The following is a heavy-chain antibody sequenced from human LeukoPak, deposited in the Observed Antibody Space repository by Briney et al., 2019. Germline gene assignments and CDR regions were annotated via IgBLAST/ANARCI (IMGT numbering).Heavy chain of an antibody. D-gene: IGHD3-22*01. Sequence: ESLKISCKGSGYSFTSYWIGWVRQMPGKGLEWMGIIHPGDSDTRYSPSFQGQVTISADKSISTAYLQWSRLKASDTAMYYCARRKDDYDSRGYYRIYYFDYWGQGTLVTVSS. J-gene: IGHJ4*02. V-gene: IGHV5-51*01. CDR3: ARRKDDYDSRGYYRIYYFDY. CDR2: IHPGDSDT. CDR1: GYSFTSYW.